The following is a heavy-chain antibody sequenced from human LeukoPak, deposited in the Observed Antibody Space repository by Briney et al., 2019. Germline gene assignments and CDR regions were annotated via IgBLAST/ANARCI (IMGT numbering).Heavy chain of an antibody. CDR3: ARGLRHYDFWSGYYYY. J-gene: IGHJ4*02. Sequence: SETLSLTCTVSGGSISSYYWSWIRQPPRKGLEWIGEINHSGSTNSNPSPKSRVTISVDTSKTQFSLKLSSVTAADTAVYYCARGLRHYDFWSGYYYYWGQGTLVTVSS. CDR1: GGSISSYY. CDR2: INHSGST. V-gene: IGHV4-34*01. D-gene: IGHD3-3*01.